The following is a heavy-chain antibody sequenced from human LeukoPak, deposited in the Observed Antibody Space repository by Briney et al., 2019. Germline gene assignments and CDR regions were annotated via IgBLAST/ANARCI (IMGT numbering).Heavy chain of an antibody. CDR1: VYTLTELS. CDR3: ATGRTMVRGDVFDY. J-gene: IGHJ4*02. CDR2: FDPEDGET. Sequence: GASVNVSCKVSVYTLTELSMHWVRQAPGKGLEWMGGFDPEDGETIYAQKFQGRVTMTEDTSTDTAYMELSSLRSEDTAVYYCATGRTMVRGDVFDYWGQGTLVTVSS. V-gene: IGHV1-24*01. D-gene: IGHD3-10*01.